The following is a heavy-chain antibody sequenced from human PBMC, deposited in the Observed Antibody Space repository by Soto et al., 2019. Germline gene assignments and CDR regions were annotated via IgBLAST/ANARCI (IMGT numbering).Heavy chain of an antibody. V-gene: IGHV3-23*01. Sequence: PGGSLRLSCAAPGVTFISYAMSWVRQAPGKGLEWVSAISGSGGSTYYADSVKGRFTISRDNSKNTLYLQMNSLRAEDTAVYYCAKELAIFGVGRIDYWGQGTLVTVSS. CDR2: ISGSGGST. CDR3: AKELAIFGVGRIDY. D-gene: IGHD3-3*01. CDR1: GVTFISYA. J-gene: IGHJ4*02.